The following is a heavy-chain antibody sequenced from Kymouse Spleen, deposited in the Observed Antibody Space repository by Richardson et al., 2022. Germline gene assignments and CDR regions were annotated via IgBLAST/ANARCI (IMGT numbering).Heavy chain of an antibody. CDR2: IYYSGST. CDR3: ARHHDILTGYLYYYGMDV. V-gene: IGHV4-39*01. CDR1: GGSISSSSYY. D-gene: IGHD3-9*01. Sequence: QLQLQESGPGLVKPSETLSLTCTVSGGSISSSSYYWGWIRQPPGKGLEWIGSIYYSGSTYYNPSLKSRVTISVDTSKNQFSLKLSSVTAADTAVYYCARHHDILTGYLYYYGMDVWGQGTTVTVSS. J-gene: IGHJ6*02.